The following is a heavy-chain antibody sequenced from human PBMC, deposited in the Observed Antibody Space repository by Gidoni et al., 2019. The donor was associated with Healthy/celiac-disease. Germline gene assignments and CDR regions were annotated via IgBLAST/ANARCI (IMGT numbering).Heavy chain of an antibody. D-gene: IGHD3-10*01. CDR3: AKPGGGYYYGSGSYFYWYFDL. CDR1: GFTFSSYA. Sequence: EVQLLESGGGLVQPGGSLRLSCAASGFTFSSYAMRWVRQAPGKGLELVSAISGSGGSTYYADSVKGRFTISRDNSKNTLYLQMNSLRAEDTAVYYCAKPGGGYYYGSGSYFYWYFDLWGRGTLVTVSS. CDR2: ISGSGGST. J-gene: IGHJ2*01. V-gene: IGHV3-23*01.